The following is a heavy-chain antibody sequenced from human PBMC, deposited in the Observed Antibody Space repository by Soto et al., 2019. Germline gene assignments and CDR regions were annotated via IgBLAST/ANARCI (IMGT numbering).Heavy chain of an antibody. CDR3: AKDAAGSSGAATLMDV. V-gene: IGHV3-30*18. J-gene: IGHJ6*02. D-gene: IGHD6-6*01. CDR2: ISYDGSNK. Sequence: GGSLRLSCAASGFTFSSYGMHWVRQAPGKGLEWVAVISYDGSNKYYADSVKGRFTISRDNSKNTLYLQMNSLRAEDTAVYYCAKDAAGSSGAATLMDVWGQGTTVTVSS. CDR1: GFTFSSYG.